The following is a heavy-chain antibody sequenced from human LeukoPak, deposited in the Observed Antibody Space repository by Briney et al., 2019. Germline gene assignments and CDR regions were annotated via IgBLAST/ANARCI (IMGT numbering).Heavy chain of an antibody. Sequence: ASVKVSCKASGGTFSSYAISWVRQAPGQGLEWMGWISAYNGNTNYAQKLQGRVTMTTVTSTSTAYMELTSLRSDDTAVYYCARDDALVPTGSFDFWGQGTLVTVSS. D-gene: IGHD5-12*01. V-gene: IGHV1-18*01. CDR2: ISAYNGNT. J-gene: IGHJ4*02. CDR1: GGTFSSYA. CDR3: ARDDALVPTGSFDF.